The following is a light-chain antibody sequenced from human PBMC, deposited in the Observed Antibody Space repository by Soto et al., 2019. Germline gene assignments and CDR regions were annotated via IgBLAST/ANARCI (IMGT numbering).Light chain of an antibody. CDR2: DTS. Sequence: ESCFTKYPAPLSFSPWKISTLSCMSSQSVSNFLAWYQQKAGQAPRLLIYDTSNRAGGIPARFSGSGSGTDFTLTISSLEPEDFAVYYCQQRINWTLTFGGGTRLEIK. CDR1: QSVSNF. CDR3: QQRINWTLT. V-gene: IGKV3-11*01. J-gene: IGKJ5*01.